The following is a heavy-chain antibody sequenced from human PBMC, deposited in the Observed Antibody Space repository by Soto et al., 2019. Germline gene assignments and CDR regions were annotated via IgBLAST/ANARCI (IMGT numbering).Heavy chain of an antibody. D-gene: IGHD1-26*01. Sequence: SVKVSCKASGGTFSSYAISWVRQAPGQGLEWMGGIIPIFGTANYAQKFQGRVTITADESTSTAYMELSSLRSEDTAVYYCARGLVGAHHYYYGMDVWGQGTTVTVSS. CDR1: GGTFSSYA. J-gene: IGHJ6*02. CDR3: ARGLVGAHHYYYGMDV. CDR2: IIPIFGTA. V-gene: IGHV1-69*13.